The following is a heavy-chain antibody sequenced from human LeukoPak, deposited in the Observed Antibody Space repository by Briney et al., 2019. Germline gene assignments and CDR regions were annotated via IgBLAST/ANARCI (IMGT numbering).Heavy chain of an antibody. V-gene: IGHV3-48*01. CDR1: GFTFSDYS. CDR3: ASELGGFDP. J-gene: IGHJ5*02. CDR2: IGSAI. Sequence: GGSLRLSCVASGFTFSDYSLNWVRQAPGKGLEWISYIGSAIYYADSAKGRFTISRDNAKNSLFLQMNSLRAEDTAVYYCASELGGFDPWGQGTLVTVSS.